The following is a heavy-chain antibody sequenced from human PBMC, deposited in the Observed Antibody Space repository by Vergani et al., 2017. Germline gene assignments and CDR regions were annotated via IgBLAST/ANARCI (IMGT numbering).Heavy chain of an antibody. D-gene: IGHD6-13*01. CDR3: ARWSSSSWYPPHWFDP. V-gene: IGHV5-51*03. CDR1: GYSFTSYW. J-gene: IGHJ5*02. CDR2: IYPGDSDT. Sequence: VQLVQSGAEVKKPGESLKISCKGSGYSFTSYWIGWVRQMPGKGLEWMGIIYPGDSDTRYSPSFQGQVTISADKSISTAYLQWSSLKASDTAMYYCARWSSSSWYPPHWFDPWGQGTLVTVSS.